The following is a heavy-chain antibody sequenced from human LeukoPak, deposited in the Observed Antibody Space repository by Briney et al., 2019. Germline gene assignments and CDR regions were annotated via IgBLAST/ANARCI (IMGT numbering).Heavy chain of an antibody. Sequence: PGGSLRLSCAASGFTFSSYAMSWVRQAPGKGLEWVSAISGSGGSTYYADSVKGRFTISRDNSKNTLYLQMNSLRAEDTAVYYCATPLRGSSGWYLYSHHGAQGPRVTVP. CDR2: ISGSGGST. CDR3: ATPLRGSSGWYLYSHH. CDR1: GFTFSSYA. D-gene: IGHD6-19*01. V-gene: IGHV3-23*01. J-gene: IGHJ1*01.